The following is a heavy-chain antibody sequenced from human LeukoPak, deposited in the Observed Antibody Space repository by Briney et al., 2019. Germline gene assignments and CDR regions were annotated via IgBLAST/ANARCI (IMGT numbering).Heavy chain of an antibody. Sequence: SVKVSCKASGGTFISYAISWVRQAPGQGLEWMGGIIPIFGTASYAQKFQGRVTMTRDTSTSTVYMELSSLRSEDTAVYYCARESGAFDIWGQGTMVTVSS. J-gene: IGHJ3*02. CDR1: GGTFISYA. CDR3: ARESGAFDI. V-gene: IGHV1-69*05. CDR2: IIPIFGTA.